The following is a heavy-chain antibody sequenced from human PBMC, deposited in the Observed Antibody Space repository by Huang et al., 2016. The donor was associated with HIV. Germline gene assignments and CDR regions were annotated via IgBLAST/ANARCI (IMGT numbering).Heavy chain of an antibody. D-gene: IGHD3-3*01. CDR2: VNVSGAT. CDR3: ARQWTILEWLLGLDV. J-gene: IGHJ6*02. Sequence: QMQLQQRGAGLLKPSETLSLTCGVSGGSFTGNYLTWIRQAPGKGLGWIGEVNVSGATNYNPSLNGRVTISLDKSNRELSLNLRSVTAADTAVYYCARQWTILEWLLGLDVWGQGTTVIVSS. V-gene: IGHV4-34*02. CDR1: GGSFTGNY.